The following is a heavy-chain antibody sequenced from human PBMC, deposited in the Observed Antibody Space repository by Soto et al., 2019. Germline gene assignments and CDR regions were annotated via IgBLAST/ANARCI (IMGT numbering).Heavy chain of an antibody. V-gene: IGHV1-2*02. J-gene: IGHJ4*02. CDR2: INPNSGGT. Sequence: ASVKVSCKASGYTFTSYYMHWVRQAPGQGLEWMGIINPNSGGTNYAQKFQGRVTMTRDTSISTAYMELSRLRSDDTAVYYCARSGWFGELLSVYFDYWGQGTLVTVSS. D-gene: IGHD3-10*01. CDR1: GYTFTSYY. CDR3: ARSGWFGELLSVYFDY.